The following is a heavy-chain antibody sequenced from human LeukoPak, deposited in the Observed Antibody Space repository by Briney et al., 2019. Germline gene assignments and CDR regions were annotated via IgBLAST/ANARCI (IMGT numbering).Heavy chain of an antibody. D-gene: IGHD2-2*02. CDR3: ARAGRHCSSTSCYRFMNE. J-gene: IGHJ4*02. V-gene: IGHV4-59*01. CDR1: GGSISSYY. CDR2: IYYSGST. Sequence: SETLSLTCTVSGGSISSYYWSWIRQPPGKGLEWIGYIYYSGSTNYNPSLKSRVTISVDTSKNQFSLKLSSVTAADTAVYYCARAGRHCSSTSCYRFMNEWGQGTLVTVSS.